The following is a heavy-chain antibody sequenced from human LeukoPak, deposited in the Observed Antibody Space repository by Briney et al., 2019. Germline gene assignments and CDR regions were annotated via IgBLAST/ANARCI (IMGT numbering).Heavy chain of an antibody. D-gene: IGHD3-10*01. J-gene: IGHJ1*01. CDR1: GFSISDNF. CDR3: ARDTDYYGSGRQGYFDH. V-gene: IGHV3-66*01. CDR2: IFSGGKT. Sequence: GGSLRLSCAVSGFSISDNFMGWVRQTPGKGLEWVSLIFSGGKTYSADSVKGRFAISKDNSKNTLHLQMNSLRVEDTAMYYCARDTDYYGSGRQGYFDHWGQGTLVTVSS.